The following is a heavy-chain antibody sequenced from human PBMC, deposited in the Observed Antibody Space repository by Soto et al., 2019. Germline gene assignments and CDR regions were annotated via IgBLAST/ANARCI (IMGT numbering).Heavy chain of an antibody. CDR2: IYHTGKT. V-gene: IGHV4-31*03. D-gene: IGHD6-13*01. CDR1: GDPLSLGGYY. CDR3: ARGGTTGSSSYYYYYGTDV. J-gene: IGHJ6*02. Sequence: TLSLTCTVFGDPLSLGGYYWTWIRQHPGKGLEWMGYIYHTGKTYYNPSLESRLTMSVDMSKNQFSLNLNSVTAADTAVYYCARGGTTGSSSYYYYYGTDVWGQGITVTVS.